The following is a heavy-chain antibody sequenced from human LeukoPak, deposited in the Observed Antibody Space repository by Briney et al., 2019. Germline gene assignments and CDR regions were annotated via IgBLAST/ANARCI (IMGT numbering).Heavy chain of an antibody. CDR3: ARNDGASYYYYYMDV. CDR2: INHSGST. Sequence: SETLSLTCAVYGGSFSGYYWSWIRQPPGKGLEWIGEINHSGSTNYNPSLKSRVTISVDTSKNQFSLKLSSVTAADTAVYYCARNDGASYYYYYMDVWGKGTTVTISS. V-gene: IGHV4-34*01. D-gene: IGHD1-1*01. CDR1: GGSFSGYY. J-gene: IGHJ6*03.